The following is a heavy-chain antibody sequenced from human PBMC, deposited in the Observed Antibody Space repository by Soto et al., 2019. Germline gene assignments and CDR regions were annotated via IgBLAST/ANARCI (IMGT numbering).Heavy chain of an antibody. CDR1: GFIFSDYA. J-gene: IGHJ4*02. V-gene: IGHV3-30*09. CDR3: AKDRHSTSWYGLEADL. Sequence: QVQLVESGGGVVQPGRALRLSCAASGFIFSDYAMHWVRQAPGKGLEWVAVISYGGDNKYYADSVRGRFAISRDNLKNTLDLQMNSLNPEDTAVYHCAKDRHSTSWYGLEADLWGQGNLVTVSS. D-gene: IGHD6-13*01. CDR2: ISYGGDNK.